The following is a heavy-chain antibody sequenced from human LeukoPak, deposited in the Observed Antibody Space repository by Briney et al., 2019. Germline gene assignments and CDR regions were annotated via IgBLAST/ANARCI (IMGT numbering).Heavy chain of an antibody. D-gene: IGHD3-10*01. CDR1: GFTFSSYS. Sequence: GGSLRLSCAASGFTFSSYSMNWVRQAPGGGLELVSYISRSGTTIYYADSVKGRFTISRDNAKDSLHLHTNSLRGDDTAVYYCTRDSGFYGSGRSLDHWGQGALVTVSS. V-gene: IGHV3-48*04. J-gene: IGHJ4*02. CDR2: ISRSGTTI. CDR3: TRDSGFYGSGRSLDH.